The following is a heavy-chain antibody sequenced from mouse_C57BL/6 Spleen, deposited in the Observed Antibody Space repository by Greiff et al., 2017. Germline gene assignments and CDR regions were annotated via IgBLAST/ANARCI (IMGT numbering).Heavy chain of an antibody. CDR1: GYTFTTYP. CDR3: ARCYYSNHWYFGG. V-gene: IGHV1-47*01. CDR2: FHPYNDDT. J-gene: IGHJ1*03. D-gene: IGHD2-5*01. Sequence: QVQLKQPGAELVKPGASVKMSCKASGYTFTTYPIEWMKQNPGKSLEWIGNFHPYNDDTKYNEKFKGKATLTVEKSSSTAYLELSRLTSDDSAVYYCARCYYSNHWYFGGWGTGTTVTVSS.